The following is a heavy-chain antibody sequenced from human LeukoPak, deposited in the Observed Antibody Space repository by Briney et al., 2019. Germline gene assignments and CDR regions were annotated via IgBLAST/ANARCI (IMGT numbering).Heavy chain of an antibody. Sequence: GGSLRLSCAASGSTFSNYNINWVRQAPGKGLEWVSYISTSGRAIFYADSVKGRFTISRDNAKNSLFLQMNSLRDEDTAVYYCARVPLYDRSGYYFDYWGLGTLVTVSS. CDR2: ISTSGRAI. D-gene: IGHD3-22*01. J-gene: IGHJ4*02. CDR3: ARVPLYDRSGYYFDY. CDR1: GSTFSNYN. V-gene: IGHV3-48*02.